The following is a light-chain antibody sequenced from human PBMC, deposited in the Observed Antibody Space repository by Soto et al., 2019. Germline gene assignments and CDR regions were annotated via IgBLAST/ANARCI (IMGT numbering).Light chain of an antibody. Sequence: GDRVTITCRASQTISNWLAWYQQKPGKPPKLLIHDASSLGSGVPSRFSGSGSGTEFTLTISSLQPDDFATYYCQQPIGTFGQGTKVAIK. J-gene: IGKJ1*01. V-gene: IGKV1-5*01. CDR1: QTISNW. CDR2: DAS. CDR3: QQPIGT.